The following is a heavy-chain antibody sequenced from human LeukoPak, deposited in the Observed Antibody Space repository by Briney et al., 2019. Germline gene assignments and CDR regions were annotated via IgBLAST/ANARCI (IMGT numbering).Heavy chain of an antibody. V-gene: IGHV4-39*01. D-gene: IGHD1-26*01. J-gene: IGHJ2*01. CDR3: ARPGGIVVGAMDWYFDL. CDR2: IYYSGST. CDR1: GGSISSSSYY. Sequence: SETLSLTCTVSGGSISSSSYYWGWIRQPPGKGLEWIGSIYYSGSTYYNPSLKSRVTISVDTSKNQFSLKLSSVTAADTAVYYCARPGGIVVGAMDWYFDLWGRGTLVTVSS.